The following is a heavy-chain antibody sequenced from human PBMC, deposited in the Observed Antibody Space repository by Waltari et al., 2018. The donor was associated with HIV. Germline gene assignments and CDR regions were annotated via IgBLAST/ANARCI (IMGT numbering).Heavy chain of an antibody. CDR3: ARVDYYHSTKSRYFDS. D-gene: IGHD3-22*01. V-gene: IGHV3-21*01. CDR1: WFPLRFYS. J-gene: IGHJ4*02. CDR2: ISSSSSYI. Sequence: EVPLVESGGGLVMPGGSLRRACAASWFPLRFYSLQWVRQAPGKGLEWVASISSSSSYIYYADSVKGRFTISRDNAKNSLYLQMNSLRAEDTAVYYCARVDYYHSTKSRYFDSWGQGTLVTVSS.